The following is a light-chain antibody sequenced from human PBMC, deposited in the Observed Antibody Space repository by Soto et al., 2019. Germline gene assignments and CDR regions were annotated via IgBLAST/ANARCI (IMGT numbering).Light chain of an antibody. Sequence: EIVLTQSPGTLSLSPGERATLSCRASQSVTSSYLAWYQQKPGQAPRLLIYGASSRATGIPDRFSGSGSGTDFTLTISRLEPEDFAVYYCQQYDTSPLFGPGTKVVIK. CDR3: QQYDTSPL. CDR2: GAS. V-gene: IGKV3-20*01. CDR1: QSVTSSY. J-gene: IGKJ3*01.